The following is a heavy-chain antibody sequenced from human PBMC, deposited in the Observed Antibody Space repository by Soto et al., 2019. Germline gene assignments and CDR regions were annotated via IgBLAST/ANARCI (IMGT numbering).Heavy chain of an antibody. V-gene: IGHV4-59*08. CDR3: ARLGGYYQSLDT. CDR1: NGSISGYY. J-gene: IGHJ5*02. Sequence: SETLSLTCTVSNGSISGYYWTWIRQPPGKGLEWIGNVYYTGTTRYKPSLKRRVTITIDTSKNRNSLKLSSVTAADTAFYYCARLGGYYQSLDTWGQGTLVTVSS. D-gene: IGHD3-22*01. CDR2: VYYTGTT.